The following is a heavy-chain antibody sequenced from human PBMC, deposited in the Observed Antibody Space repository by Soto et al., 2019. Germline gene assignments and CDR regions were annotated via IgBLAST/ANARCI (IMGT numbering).Heavy chain of an antibody. D-gene: IGHD2-2*01. J-gene: IGHJ4*02. CDR2: ISAYNGNT. CDR1: GYTFTSYG. Sequence: QVQLVQSGAEVKKPGASVKVSCKASGYTFTSYGISWVRQAPGQGLEWMGWISAYNGNTNYAQKLQGRVTMTTDTSTGEANMELGSLRSDDRAVYYCARYYTGHNIVVVPAASWGTDYWGQGTLVTVSS. CDR3: ARYYTGHNIVVVPAASWGTDY. V-gene: IGHV1-18*04.